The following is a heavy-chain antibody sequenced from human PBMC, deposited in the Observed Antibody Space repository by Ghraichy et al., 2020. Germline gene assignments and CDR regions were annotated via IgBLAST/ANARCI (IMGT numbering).Heavy chain of an antibody. J-gene: IGHJ4*02. CDR2: ISAYNGNT. D-gene: IGHD4-17*01. Sequence: ASVKVSCKASGYTFTSYGISWVRQAPGQGLEWMGWISAYNGNTNYAQKLQGRVTMTTDTSTSTAYMELRSPRSDDTAVYYCARDIIYGDPFDYWGQGTLVTVSS. V-gene: IGHV1-18*04. CDR1: GYTFTSYG. CDR3: ARDIIYGDPFDY.